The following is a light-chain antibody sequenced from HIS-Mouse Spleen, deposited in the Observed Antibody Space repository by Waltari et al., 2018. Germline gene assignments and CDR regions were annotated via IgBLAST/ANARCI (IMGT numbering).Light chain of an antibody. J-gene: IGKJ3*01. Sequence: AIQLTQSPSSLSASVGDRVTIPSRASQGISSALDWYQQKPGKAPKLLIYDASSLESGVPSRFSGSGSGTDFTLTISSLQPEDFATYYCQQFNSYPHPSKFAFGPGTKVDIK. CDR3: QQFNSYPHPSKFA. CDR1: QGISSA. V-gene: IGKV1-13*02. CDR2: DAS.